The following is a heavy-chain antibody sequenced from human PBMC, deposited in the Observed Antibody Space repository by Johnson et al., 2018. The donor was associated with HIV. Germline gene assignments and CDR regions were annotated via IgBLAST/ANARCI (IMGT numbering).Heavy chain of an antibody. CDR1: GFTFTDAW. V-gene: IGHV3-15*01. Sequence: VQLVESGGGLVKPGGSVRLSCAVSGFTFTDAWMSWVRQAPGKGLEWVGRIKRKTDGGTTDYAAPVKGRFSISRDDSKNTVYLQMNSLRAEDTAVYYCARERVWYYDSSGDVAFDIWGQGTMVTVSS. CDR3: ARERVWYYDSSGDVAFDI. CDR2: IKRKTDGGTT. D-gene: IGHD3-22*01. J-gene: IGHJ3*02.